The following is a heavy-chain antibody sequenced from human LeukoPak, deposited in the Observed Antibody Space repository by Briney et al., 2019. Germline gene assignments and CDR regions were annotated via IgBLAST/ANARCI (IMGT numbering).Heavy chain of an antibody. V-gene: IGHV1-2*02. J-gene: IGHJ4*02. CDR1: GYTFTSYY. CDR3: AIGSRDSSLDY. Sequence: GASVKVSCKASGYTFTSYYIHWVRQAPGQGLEWMGWISPNSGDTNYAQKFQGKVTMTRDTSITTAYLEVSRVRSDDTAVYFCAIGSRDSSLDYWGQGTLVTVSS. D-gene: IGHD6-13*01. CDR2: ISPNSGDT.